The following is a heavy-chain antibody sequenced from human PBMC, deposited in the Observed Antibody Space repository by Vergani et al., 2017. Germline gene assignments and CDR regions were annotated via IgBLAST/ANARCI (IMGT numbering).Heavy chain of an antibody. Sequence: EVQLLESGGGLVQPGGSLRLSCEASGFSFPGYAMSWVRQAPGKGLEWVSTINIGGRTSYADSVKGRLTLTRDDSKNTLHLQMNSLRPEDTAVYYCARGMTTETTDLDGFDIWGQGTMVSVSS. J-gene: IGHJ3*02. CDR3: ARGMTTETTDLDGFDI. CDR2: INIGGRT. D-gene: IGHD4-17*01. V-gene: IGHV3-23*05. CDR1: GFSFPGYA.